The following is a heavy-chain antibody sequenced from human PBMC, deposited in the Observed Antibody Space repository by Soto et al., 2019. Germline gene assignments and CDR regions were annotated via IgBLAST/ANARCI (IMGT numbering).Heavy chain of an antibody. J-gene: IGHJ5*02. CDR2: IFSNDDK. CDR3: AVINDCSRIVCFLASFAP. Sequence: QVTLKESGPVVVKPTETLTLTCTVSGLSLNKPGLGGSWIRRPPGKALEWLAHIFSNDDKSYTSSLKNRLTISRDDSKSPVVLTMTSRDPVDSATYFCAVINDCSRIVCFLASFAPWGQGTQVTGSS. D-gene: IGHD3-22*01. V-gene: IGHV2-26*01. CDR1: GLSLNKPGLG.